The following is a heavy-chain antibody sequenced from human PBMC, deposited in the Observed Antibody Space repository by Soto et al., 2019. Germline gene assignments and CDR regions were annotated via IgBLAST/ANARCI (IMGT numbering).Heavy chain of an antibody. Sequence: EVQLLESGGGLVQPGGSLRLSCAASGFTFSRYGMSWVRQAPGKGLGWVSSISGNGAGTYYADSVKGRFTVSRDNSKNTLNLQMNSLRAEDTAVYYCAKIIDAGGIDYWGQGTLVTVSS. CDR3: AKIIDAGGIDY. D-gene: IGHD1-20*01. J-gene: IGHJ4*02. CDR1: GFTFSRYG. V-gene: IGHV3-23*01. CDR2: ISGNGAGT.